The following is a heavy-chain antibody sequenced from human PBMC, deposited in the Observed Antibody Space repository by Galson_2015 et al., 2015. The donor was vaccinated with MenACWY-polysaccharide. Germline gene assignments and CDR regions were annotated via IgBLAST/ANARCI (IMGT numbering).Heavy chain of an antibody. Sequence: SVKVSCKASGYNFNSYDINWVRQAPGQGLEWMGWMNPNSGNTGYAQKLQGRVTMTRDTSINTAYMELSSLTSEDTAVYYCARWTSLGNPEGFLDDWCHVTQVTVSS. V-gene: IGHV1-8*01. CDR3: ARWTSLGNPEGFLDD. J-gene: IGHJ4*01. CDR1: GYNFNSYD. D-gene: IGHD2/OR15-2a*01. CDR2: MNPNSGNT.